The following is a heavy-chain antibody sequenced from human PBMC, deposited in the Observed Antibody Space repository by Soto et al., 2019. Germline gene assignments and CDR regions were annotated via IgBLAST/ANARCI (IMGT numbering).Heavy chain of an antibody. CDR2: IWYDGSNK. J-gene: IGHJ6*02. CDR1: GFTFSSYA. D-gene: IGHD5-18*01. Sequence: GGSLRLSCAASGFTFSSYAMHWVRQAPGKGLEWVAVIWYDGSNKYYADSVKGRFTISRDNSKNTLYLQMNSLRAEDMAVFYCARDSVNSYGIRGYYYYGMDVWGQGTTVTVSS. CDR3: ARDSVNSYGIRGYYYYGMDV. V-gene: IGHV3-33*01.